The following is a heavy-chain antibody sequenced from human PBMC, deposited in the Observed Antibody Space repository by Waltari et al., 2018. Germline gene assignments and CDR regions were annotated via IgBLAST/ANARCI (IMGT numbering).Heavy chain of an antibody. J-gene: IGHJ4*02. CDR3: ARDARAGTPGY. D-gene: IGHD2-15*01. V-gene: IGHV4-31*03. CDR2: IYYSGST. Sequence: QVQLQESGPGLVKPSQTLSLTCTVAGGSISSGGYNWSWIRQHPGKCLEWIGYIYYSGSTYYNPSLKSRVTISVDTSKNQFSLKLSSVTAADTAVYYCARDARAGTPGYWGQGTLVTVSS. CDR1: GGSISSGGYN.